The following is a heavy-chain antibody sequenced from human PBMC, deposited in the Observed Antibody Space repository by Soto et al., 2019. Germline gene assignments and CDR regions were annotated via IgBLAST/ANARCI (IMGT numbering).Heavy chain of an antibody. Sequence: QVQLVQSGTEVKKPGASVKVSCKASGYTFSGYYVHWVRQAPGQEFQWMGWIRPDNGNTNFAREFQGRFTMTTDTSISTAYMELSSLRSDDTAVYYCARGSAAPAAEPSGMDVWGQGTTVTVSS. CDR2: IRPDNGNT. CDR3: ARGSAAPAAEPSGMDV. CDR1: GYTFSGYY. V-gene: IGHV1-2*02. D-gene: IGHD2-2*01. J-gene: IGHJ6*02.